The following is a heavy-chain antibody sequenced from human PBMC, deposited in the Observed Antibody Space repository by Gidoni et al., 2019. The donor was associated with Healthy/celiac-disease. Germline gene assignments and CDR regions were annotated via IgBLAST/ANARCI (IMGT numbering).Heavy chain of an antibody. Sequence: EVQLLESGGGLVQPGGSLRLSCAASGFTFSSYAMSWVRQAPGKGLEWVSAISGSGGRTYDADSVKGRFTISRDNSKNTLYLQMNSLRAEDTAVYYCANALTKDYYDSSPLDYWGQGTLVTVSS. J-gene: IGHJ4*02. CDR3: ANALTKDYYDSSPLDY. D-gene: IGHD3-22*01. CDR2: ISGSGGRT. CDR1: GFTFSSYA. V-gene: IGHV3-23*01.